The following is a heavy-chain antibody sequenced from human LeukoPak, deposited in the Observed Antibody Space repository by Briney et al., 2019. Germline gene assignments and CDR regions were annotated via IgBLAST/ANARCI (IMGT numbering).Heavy chain of an antibody. CDR2: ISGSGGST. J-gene: IGHJ4*02. Sequence: GGSLRLPCAASGFTFSNYAMSWVRQAPGKGLEWVSAISGSGGSTYYADSVKGRFTISRDNSKNTLYLQMNSLRAEDTAVYYCAKAPNFVWFPSDYWGQGTLVTVSS. CDR3: AKAPNFVWFPSDY. V-gene: IGHV3-23*01. CDR1: GFTFSNYA. D-gene: IGHD3-9*01.